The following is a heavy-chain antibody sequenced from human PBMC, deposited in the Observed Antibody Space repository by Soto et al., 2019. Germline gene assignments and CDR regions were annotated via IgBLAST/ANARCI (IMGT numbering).Heavy chain of an antibody. CDR1: GGTFSSYT. J-gene: IGHJ1*01. D-gene: IGHD3-22*01. CDR3: ARTDSSGYQRGPGYFQH. V-gene: IGHV1-69*02. CDR2: IIPILGIS. Sequence: QVQLVQSGAEVKKPGSSLKVSCKASGGTFSSYTISWVRQAPGQGLEWMGRIIPILGISNYAQKFQGRVTITADKSTSTAYMELSSLRSDDTAVYYCARTDSSGYQRGPGYFQHSGQGTLVTVSS.